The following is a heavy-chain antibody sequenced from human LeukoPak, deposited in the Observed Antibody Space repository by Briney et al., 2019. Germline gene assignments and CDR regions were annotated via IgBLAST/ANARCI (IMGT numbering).Heavy chain of an antibody. CDR3: TRDGSGTMSY. D-gene: IGHD3-10*01. CDR2: INQDGSEK. CDR1: GFTFSSYS. V-gene: IGHV3-7*04. J-gene: IGHJ4*02. Sequence: GGSLRLSCAASGFTFSSYSMNWVRQAPGKGLEWVANINQDGSEKYYLGSVNGRLTISRDNAKNSLYLQMSSLSAADTAVYFCTRDGSGTMSYWGQGTLLTVSS.